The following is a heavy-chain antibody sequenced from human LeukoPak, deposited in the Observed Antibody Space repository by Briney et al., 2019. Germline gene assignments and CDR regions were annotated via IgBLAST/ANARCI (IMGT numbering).Heavy chain of an antibody. CDR1: GFTFSSYA. CDR3: AKVTTMIVVVSHFDY. D-gene: IGHD3-22*01. CDR2: IRGSGGST. J-gene: IGHJ4*02. V-gene: IGHV3-23*01. Sequence: PGGSLRLSGAASGFTFSSYAMSCVRQAPWKGLYLFSAIRGSGGSTYYADSVKGRFSISRDNSKNTLYLQMNSLRAEDTAVYYCAKVTTMIVVVSHFDYWGQGTLVTVSS.